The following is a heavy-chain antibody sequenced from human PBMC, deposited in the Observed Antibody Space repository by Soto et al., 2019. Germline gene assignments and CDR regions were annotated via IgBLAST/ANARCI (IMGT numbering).Heavy chain of an antibody. CDR2: IWYDGSNK. V-gene: IGHV3-33*01. Sequence: PGGSLRLSCAASGFTFSSYGMHWVRQAPGKGLEWVAVIWYDGSNKYYADSVKGRFTISRDNSKNTLYLQMNSLRAEDTAVYYCARALSFYDILTGYYTYYYYYGMDVWGQGTTVTVSS. D-gene: IGHD3-9*01. J-gene: IGHJ6*02. CDR1: GFTFSSYG. CDR3: ARALSFYDILTGYYTYYYYYGMDV.